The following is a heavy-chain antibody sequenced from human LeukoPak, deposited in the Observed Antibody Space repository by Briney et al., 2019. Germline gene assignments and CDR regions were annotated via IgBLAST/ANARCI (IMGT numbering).Heavy chain of an antibody. CDR3: ASSDIVTGTTYYFDY. D-gene: IGHD1-14*01. CDR2: VFHSGNT. CDR1: GGSISSYY. Sequence: SETLSLTCSVSGGSISSYYRIWIRQPPGKGLEWIGSVFHSGNTNYNPSLKSRVTISVDTSKNQFSLKLSSVTAADTAVYYCASSDIVTGTTYYFDYWGQGTLITVSS. V-gene: IGHV4-59*01. J-gene: IGHJ4*02.